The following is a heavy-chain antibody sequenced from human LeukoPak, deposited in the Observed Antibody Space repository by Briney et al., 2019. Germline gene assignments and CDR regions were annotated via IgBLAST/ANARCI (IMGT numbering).Heavy chain of an antibody. V-gene: IGHV1-18*01. J-gene: IGHJ6*02. CDR1: GYTFTSYG. CDR2: ISAYNGNT. D-gene: IGHD3-22*01. Sequence: ASVKVSCKASGYTFTSYGISWVRQAPGQGLEWMGWISAYNGNTNYAQKLQGRVTMTTDTSTSTAYMELRSLRSDDTAVYYCARDREYYYDSSGYYLLRSYGMDVWGQGTTVTVSS. CDR3: ARDREYYYDSSGYYLLRSYGMDV.